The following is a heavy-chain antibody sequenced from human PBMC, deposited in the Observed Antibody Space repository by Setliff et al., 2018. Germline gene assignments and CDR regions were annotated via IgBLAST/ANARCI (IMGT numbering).Heavy chain of an antibody. CDR1: GFTFSSYE. V-gene: IGHV3-48*03. Sequence: PGGSLRLSCAASGFTFSSYEMNWVRQAPGKGLEWVSYISSSGSTIYYADSVKGRFTISRDNAKNSVYLQMNSLRAEDTAVYYCAREFTNDYGDTDGFDIWGQGTMVTVSS. J-gene: IGHJ3*02. D-gene: IGHD4-17*01. CDR2: ISSSGSTI. CDR3: AREFTNDYGDTDGFDI.